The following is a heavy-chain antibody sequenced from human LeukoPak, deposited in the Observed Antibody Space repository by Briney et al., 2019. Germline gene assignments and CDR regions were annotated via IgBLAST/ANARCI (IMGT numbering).Heavy chain of an antibody. CDR2: INHSGST. V-gene: IGHV4-39*07. Sequence: SETLSLTCTVSGGSSSSSGYFWGWIRQPPGKGLEWIGEINHSGSTNYNPSLKSRVTISVDTSKNQFSLKLSSVTAADTAVYYCARAPGIALFDYWGQGTLVTVSS. J-gene: IGHJ4*02. D-gene: IGHD6-13*01. CDR3: ARAPGIALFDY. CDR1: GGSSSSSGYF.